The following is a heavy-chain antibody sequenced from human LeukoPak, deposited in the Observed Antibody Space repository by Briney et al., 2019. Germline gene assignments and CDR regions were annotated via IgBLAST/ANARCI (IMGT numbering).Heavy chain of an antibody. CDR3: AKHAGYSSSWYVH. D-gene: IGHD6-13*01. Sequence: ASVKVSCKASGYTFISYYLYWVRQAPGQGLEWMGWISAYNGNTNYAQKLQGRVTMTTDTSTSTAYMELRSLRSDDTAVYYCAKHAGYSSSWYVHWGQGTLVTVSS. V-gene: IGHV1-18*01. CDR1: GYTFISYY. J-gene: IGHJ4*02. CDR2: ISAYNGNT.